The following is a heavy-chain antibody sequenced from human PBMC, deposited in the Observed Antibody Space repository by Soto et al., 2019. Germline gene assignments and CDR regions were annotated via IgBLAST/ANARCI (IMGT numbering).Heavy chain of an antibody. CDR3: ARASVTMVRGVAYYYYGMDV. D-gene: IGHD3-10*01. J-gene: IGHJ6*02. V-gene: IGHV4-31*03. Sequence: PSETLSLTCTVSGGSISSGGYYWSWIRQHPGKGLEWIGYIYYSGSTYYNPSLKSRVTISVDTSKNQFSLRLSSVTAADTAVYYCARASVTMVRGVAYYYYGMDVWGQGTTVTVSS. CDR2: IYYSGST. CDR1: GGSISSGGYY.